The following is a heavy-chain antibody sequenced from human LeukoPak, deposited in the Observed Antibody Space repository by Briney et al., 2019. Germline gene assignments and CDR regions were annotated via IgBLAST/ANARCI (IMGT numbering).Heavy chain of an antibody. CDR3: ARDRTGDYSNSFDY. D-gene: IGHD4-17*01. CDR2: IYTSGSI. J-gene: IGHJ4*02. CDR1: GGSISSGSYY. Sequence: PSETLSLTCTVSGGSISSGSYYWSCIRQPAGKGLGWIGRIYTSGSINYNPSLKSGVTISVDTSKNQFSLKLSSVTAADTAVYYCARDRTGDYSNSFDYWGQGTLVTVSS. V-gene: IGHV4-61*02.